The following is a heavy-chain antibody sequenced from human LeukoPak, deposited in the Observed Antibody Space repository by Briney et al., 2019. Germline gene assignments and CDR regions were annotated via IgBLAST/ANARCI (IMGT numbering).Heavy chain of an antibody. CDR3: ARGNPVDS. Sequence: ASVKVSCKASGYTFTSYSIHWVRQAPGQGLEWMGIMKPSGGATNYAQKFQGRVTTTRGTSTSTVYLEVSSLRSEDTAVYYCARGNPVDSWGQGTLVIVSS. V-gene: IGHV1-46*01. CDR1: GYTFTSYS. J-gene: IGHJ4*02. CDR2: MKPSGGAT.